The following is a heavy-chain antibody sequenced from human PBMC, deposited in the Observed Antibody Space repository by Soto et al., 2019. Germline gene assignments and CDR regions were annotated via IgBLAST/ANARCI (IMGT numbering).Heavy chain of an antibody. D-gene: IGHD1-1*01. J-gene: IGHJ4*02. CDR3: VSGRLQLPIFDN. CDR1: RSTFTSDA. V-gene: IGHV1-3*01. Sequence: QAQLVQSGAEVKKPGVTKRVSCKASRSTFTSDAIHWVRQAPGQRLEWMGWIISGNGNTKYSQKFQGRVTITRDTSASTVYMDLSRLRSEDTAVYYCVSGRLQLPIFDNWGQGTLVTVSS. CDR2: IISGNGNT.